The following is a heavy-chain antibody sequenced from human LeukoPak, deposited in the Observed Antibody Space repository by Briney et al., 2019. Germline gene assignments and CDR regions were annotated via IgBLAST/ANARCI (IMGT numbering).Heavy chain of an antibody. J-gene: IGHJ4*02. CDR3: ARDGYYYDSSGYDY. CDR1: GGSFSGYY. V-gene: IGHV4-34*01. CDR2: INHSGST. D-gene: IGHD3-22*01. Sequence: SETLSLTCAVYGGSFSGYYWSWIRQPPGKGLEWIGEINHSGSTNYNPSLKSRVTISVDTSKNQLSLKLSSVTAADTAVYYCARDGYYYDSSGYDYWGQGTLVTVSS.